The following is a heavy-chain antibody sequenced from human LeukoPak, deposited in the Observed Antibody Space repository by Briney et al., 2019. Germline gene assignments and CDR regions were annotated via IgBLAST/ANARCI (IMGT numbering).Heavy chain of an antibody. CDR2: ISGSGGST. Sequence: GGSLRLSCAASGFTLSSYAMSTVRQAPGKGLEGVSAISGSGGSTHYAVSVKGRYTISRDNSQNTRYLQMNSLRAEDTAVYYCANGRFREVVWGQGTLVTVSS. CDR1: GFTLSSYA. D-gene: IGHD3-10*01. V-gene: IGHV3-23*01. CDR3: ANGRFREVV. J-gene: IGHJ4*02.